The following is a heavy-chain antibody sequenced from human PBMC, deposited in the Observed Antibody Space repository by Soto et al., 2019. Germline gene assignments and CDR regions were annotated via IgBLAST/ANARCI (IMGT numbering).Heavy chain of an antibody. CDR3: ARGGAVAGIIEY. CDR2: ISGSGGSA. Sequence: GGSLRLSCAASGFTFSSCAMNWVRQAPGKGLEWVSTISGSGGSAYYADSVKGRFTISKDNLKSTLYLQMDSLRAEDTAVYYCARGGAVAGIIEYWGQGTLVTVSS. CDR1: GFTFSSCA. D-gene: IGHD6-13*01. J-gene: IGHJ4*02. V-gene: IGHV3-23*01.